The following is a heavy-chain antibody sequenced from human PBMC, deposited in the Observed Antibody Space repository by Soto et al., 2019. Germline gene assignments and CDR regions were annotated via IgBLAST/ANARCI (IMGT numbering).Heavy chain of an antibody. Sequence: SETLSLTCTVSGGSISSSSYYWGWIRQPPGKGLEWIGSIYYSGSTYYNPSLKSRVTISVDTSKNQFSLKLSSVTAADTAVYYCASRLAARLDYWGQGTLVTVSS. CDR3: ASRLAARLDY. CDR2: IYYSGST. J-gene: IGHJ4*02. V-gene: IGHV4-39*01. CDR1: GGSISSSSYY. D-gene: IGHD6-6*01.